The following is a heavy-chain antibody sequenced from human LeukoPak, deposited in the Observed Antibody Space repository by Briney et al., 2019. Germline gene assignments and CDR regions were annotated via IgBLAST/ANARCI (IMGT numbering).Heavy chain of an antibody. CDR2: IYYSGST. D-gene: IGHD2-15*01. CDR3: ARARRGARNIYYYFVY. Sequence: SETLSLTCTVSGGSISNYYWSWIRQPPGKGLEWIGYIYYSGSTNYNPSLKSRVTISVDTSKNQFSLKLSSVTAADTAVYYCARARRGARNIYYYFVYWGQGTLVTVSS. CDR1: GGSISNYY. J-gene: IGHJ4*02. V-gene: IGHV4-59*13.